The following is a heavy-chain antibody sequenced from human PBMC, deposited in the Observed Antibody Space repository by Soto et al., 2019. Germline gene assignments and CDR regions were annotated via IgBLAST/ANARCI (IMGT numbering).Heavy chain of an antibody. J-gene: IGHJ4*02. CDR3: ARVGGDCSGGSCSHFDY. CDR1: GGSISSGGYS. CDR2: IYHSGST. D-gene: IGHD2-15*01. V-gene: IGHV4-30-2*01. Sequence: PSETLSLTCAVSGGSISSGGYSWSWIRQPPGKGLEWIGYIYHSGSTYYNPSLKSRVTISVDRSKNQFSLKLSSVTAADTAVYYCARVGGDCSGGSCSHFDYWGQGTLVTVSS.